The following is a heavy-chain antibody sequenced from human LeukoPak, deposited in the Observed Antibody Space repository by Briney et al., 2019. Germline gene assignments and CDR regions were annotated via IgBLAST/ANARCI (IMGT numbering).Heavy chain of an antibody. Sequence: ASVKVSCKASGYTLTGYYMHWVRQAPGQGLEWMGWINPNSGGTNYAQKFQGRVTMTRDTSISTAYMDLSRLRSDDTAVYYCVKVDSAYAMDYWGQGTLVTVSS. D-gene: IGHD5-12*01. CDR2: INPNSGGT. J-gene: IGHJ4*02. CDR1: GYTLTGYY. V-gene: IGHV1-2*02. CDR3: VKVDSAYAMDY.